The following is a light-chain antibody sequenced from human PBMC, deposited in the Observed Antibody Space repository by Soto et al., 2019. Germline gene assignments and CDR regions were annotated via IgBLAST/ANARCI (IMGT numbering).Light chain of an antibody. CDR1: NSDIGGNNY. V-gene: IGLV2-14*01. CDR2: DVN. Sequence: QSVLTQPASVSGSPGQSITISCTGTNSDIGGNNYVSWYQQYPGKANQLIIFDVNARPSGFSFRFSGSKSGNTASLSISGLQAEDEAHYYCSSYSTTSFFVFGTGTKVTVL. J-gene: IGLJ1*01. CDR3: SSYSTTSFFV.